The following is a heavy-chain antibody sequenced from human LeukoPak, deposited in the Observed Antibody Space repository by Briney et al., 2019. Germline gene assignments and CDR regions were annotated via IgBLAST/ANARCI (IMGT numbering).Heavy chain of an antibody. V-gene: IGHV4-34*01. D-gene: IGHD5-18*01. J-gene: IGHJ4*02. CDR1: GGSFSGYY. CDR2: INHSGST. CDR3: AGGYSYGRPFDY. Sequence: SETLSLTCAVYGGSFSGYYWSWIRQPPGKGLEWIGEINHSGSTNYNPSLKSRVTISVDTSKNQFSLKLSSVTAADTAVYYCAGGYSYGRPFDYWGQGTLVTVSS.